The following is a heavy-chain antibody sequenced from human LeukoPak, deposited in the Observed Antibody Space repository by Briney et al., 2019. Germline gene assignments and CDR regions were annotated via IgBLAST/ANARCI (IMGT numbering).Heavy chain of an antibody. CDR1: GYTFTNYY. CDR2: INPNSGGT. J-gene: IGHJ3*02. D-gene: IGHD3-22*01. V-gene: IGHV1-2*02. Sequence: GASVKVSCKASGYTFTNYYLHWVRQAPGQGLEWMGWINPNSGGTNYAQKFQGRVTMTRDTSISTAYMELSRLRSDDTAVYYCARAQPYHYDSSGYLAFDIWGQGTMVTVSS. CDR3: ARAQPYHYDSSGYLAFDI.